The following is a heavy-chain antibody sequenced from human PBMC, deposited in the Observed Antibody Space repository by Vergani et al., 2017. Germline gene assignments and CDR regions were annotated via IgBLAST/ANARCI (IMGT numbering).Heavy chain of an antibody. CDR2: SYKSGSS. J-gene: IGHJ3*02. CDR1: GGSISDYY. D-gene: IGHD6-13*01. V-gene: IGHV4-59*01. Sequence: QVQLQESGPGLVKSSETLSLTCTVSGGSISDYYWNWLRQPPGEGLEWIGYSYKSGSSTYNPSLKGRVTISADTSKNQFSLKLTSVTAADTALYYCARDRVYSTSWYSAFDIWGQGTMVTVSS. CDR3: ARDRVYSTSWYSAFDI.